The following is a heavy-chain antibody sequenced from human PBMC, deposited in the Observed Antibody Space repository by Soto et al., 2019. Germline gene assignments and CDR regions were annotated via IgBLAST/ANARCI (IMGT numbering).Heavy chain of an antibody. CDR2: IYYSGST. J-gene: IGHJ3*02. CDR3: ARDKSPYDSSGYYGGQGAFEI. Sequence: SETLSLTCTVSGGSISSGGYYWSWIRQHPGKGLEWIGYIYYSGSTYYNPSLKSRVTISVDTSKNQFSLKLSSVTAADTAVYYCARDKSPYDSSGYYGGQGAFEIWGQGTMVTVSS. D-gene: IGHD3-22*01. CDR1: GGSISSGGYY. V-gene: IGHV4-31*03.